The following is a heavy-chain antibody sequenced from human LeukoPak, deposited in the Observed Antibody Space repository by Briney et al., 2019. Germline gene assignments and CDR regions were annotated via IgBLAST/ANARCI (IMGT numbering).Heavy chain of an antibody. Sequence: GASVKVSCKVSGYTLTELSMHWVRQAPGKGLEWMGGFDPEDGETIYAQKFQGRVTMTEDTSTDTAYMELSSLRSEDTAVYYCATDYSSGYCSGGSCYSFDYWGQGTLVTVSS. V-gene: IGHV1-24*01. CDR1: GYTLTELS. CDR2: FDPEDGET. D-gene: IGHD2-15*01. CDR3: ATDYSSGYCSGGSCYSFDY. J-gene: IGHJ4*02.